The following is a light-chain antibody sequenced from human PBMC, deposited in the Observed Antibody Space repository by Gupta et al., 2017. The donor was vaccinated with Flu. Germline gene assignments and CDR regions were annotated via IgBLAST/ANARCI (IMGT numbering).Light chain of an antibody. J-gene: IGKJ5*01. CDR1: QSISSY. Sequence: EIVLTQSPATLSLSPGERATLSCRASQSISSYLAWYQQKPGQAPRLLIYDASNRATGIPARFSGSGSGKDLTLTISSREQEDFAGYYCQQPSNCPPITFGQGTXVEIK. V-gene: IGKV3-11*01. CDR3: QQPSNCPPIT. CDR2: DAS.